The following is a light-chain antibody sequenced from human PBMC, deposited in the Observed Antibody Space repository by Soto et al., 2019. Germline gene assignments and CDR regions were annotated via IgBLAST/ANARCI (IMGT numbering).Light chain of an antibody. CDR2: DAS. Sequence: EVVIRQSPSTLSVSPGEGATLSCRASQGIGDTLAWYQHKPGQTPRLLIYDASNRATGIPARFSGSGSGTDFTLTISSLEPEDFAVYYCQQRSNWPPATFGQGTRLEMK. CDR1: QGIGDT. CDR3: QQRSNWPPAT. J-gene: IGKJ5*01. V-gene: IGKV3-11*01.